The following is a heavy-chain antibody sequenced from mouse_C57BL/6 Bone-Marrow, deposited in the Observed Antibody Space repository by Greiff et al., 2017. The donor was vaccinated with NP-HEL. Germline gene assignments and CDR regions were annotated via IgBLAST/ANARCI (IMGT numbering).Heavy chain of an antibody. CDR3: ARDLFAY. CDR2: IYPRSGNT. V-gene: IGHV1-81*01. J-gene: IGHJ3*01. Sequence: LQESGAELARPGASVKLSCKASGYTFTSSGISWVKQRPGQGLEWIGEIYPRSGNTYYNEKFKGKATLTADKSSSTAYMELRSLTSEDSAVYFCARDLFAYWGQGTLVTVSA. CDR1: GYTFTSSG.